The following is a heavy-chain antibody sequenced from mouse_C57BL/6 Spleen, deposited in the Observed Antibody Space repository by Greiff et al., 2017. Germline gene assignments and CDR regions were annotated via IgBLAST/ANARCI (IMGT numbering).Heavy chain of an antibody. D-gene: IGHD3-2*02. Sequence: VMLVESGPELVKPGASVKISCKASGYSFTSYYIHWVKQRPGQGLEWIGWIYPGSGNTKYNEKFKGKATLTADTSSSTAYMQLSSLTSEDSAVYYCARGGSSGPFAYWGQGTLVTVSA. CDR3: ARGGSSGPFAY. V-gene: IGHV1-66*01. CDR2: IYPGSGNT. J-gene: IGHJ3*01. CDR1: GYSFTSYY.